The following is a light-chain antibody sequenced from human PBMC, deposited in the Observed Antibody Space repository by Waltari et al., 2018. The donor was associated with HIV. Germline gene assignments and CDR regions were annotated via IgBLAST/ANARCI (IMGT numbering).Light chain of an antibody. V-gene: IGLV3-19*01. CDR3: SARDWRGEHMGVG. CDR1: SLRSYY. CDR2: AKN. Sequence: SSELTQDPAVSVALGQTVRITCQGDSLRSYYARWYQQTPGKAPVNGIFAKNNRPSKLRHRFPGSSSGDTASLTITGAQAEDDADYHCSARDWRGEHMGVGFGGGPKLTVL. J-gene: IGLJ2*01.